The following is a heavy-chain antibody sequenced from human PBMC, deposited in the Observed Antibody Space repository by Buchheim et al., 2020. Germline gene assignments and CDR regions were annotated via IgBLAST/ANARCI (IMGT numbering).Heavy chain of an antibody. CDR1: GFSFSGYA. Sequence: EVQLVDSGGGLVQPGESLRLSCAASGFSFSGYAMSWLRQAPGKGREWVSSISGSGATTFNADSVKGRFTISRDNSKNMLYLQMNSLRAEDTAVYFCAKGSRGYTNYYFDYWGQGTL. J-gene: IGHJ4*02. CDR3: AKGSRGYTNYYFDY. D-gene: IGHD4-11*01. V-gene: IGHV3-23*04. CDR2: ISGSGATT.